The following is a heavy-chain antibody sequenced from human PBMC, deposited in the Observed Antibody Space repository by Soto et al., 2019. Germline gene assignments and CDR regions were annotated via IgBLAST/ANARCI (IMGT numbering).Heavy chain of an antibody. CDR1: GFSFRSYA. CDR3: ADGGRYPYY. V-gene: IGHV3-23*01. Sequence: GSRRLSCAASGFSFRSYAMGWVRQAPGKGLNWVSSISAGGDGTYYADSVKGRFTISRDNSKNTTYLQMTSLRADDTAVYYCADGGRYPYYWGPGTLVTVSS. D-gene: IGHD1-26*01. J-gene: IGHJ4*02. CDR2: ISAGGDGT.